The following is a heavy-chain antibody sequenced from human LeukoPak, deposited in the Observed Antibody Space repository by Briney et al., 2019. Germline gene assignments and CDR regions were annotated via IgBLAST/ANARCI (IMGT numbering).Heavy chain of an antibody. Sequence: QPGGSLRLSCAASGFTFSSYAMHWVRQAPGQGLEWVAVTSYDGSNKYYADSVKGRFTISRDSSRNTLYLEMKSLRAEDTAVYYCARGLGDYDILTGYYKGGSFDYWGQGTLVTVSS. V-gene: IGHV3-30-3*01. J-gene: IGHJ4*02. CDR3: ARGLGDYDILTGYYKGGSFDY. D-gene: IGHD3-9*01. CDR2: TSYDGSNK. CDR1: GFTFSSYA.